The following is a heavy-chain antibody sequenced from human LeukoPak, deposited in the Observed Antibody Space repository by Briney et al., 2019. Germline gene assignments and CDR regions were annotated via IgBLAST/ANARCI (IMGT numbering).Heavy chain of an antibody. J-gene: IGHJ4*02. V-gene: IGHV3-66*01. CDR3: ARGLRVRGVMTY. CDR2: IYSDGST. CDR1: GFTISSNH. D-gene: IGHD3-10*01. Sequence: GGSLRLSCAASGFTISSNHMSWVRQAPGTGLEWVLVIYSDGSTDYADSVKGRFTISRDNSKNTLYLQMNSLRAEDTAVYYCARGLRVRGVMTYWGQGTLVTVSS.